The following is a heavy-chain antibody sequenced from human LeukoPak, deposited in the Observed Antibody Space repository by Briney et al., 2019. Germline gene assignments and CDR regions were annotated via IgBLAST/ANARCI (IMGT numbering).Heavy chain of an antibody. CDR2: IIPIFGTA. D-gene: IGHD1-26*01. CDR1: GGTFSSYA. V-gene: IGHV1-69*13. J-gene: IGHJ6*02. CDR3: ARLRVPGNYYYYYGMDV. Sequence: GASVKVSCKASGGTFSSYAISWVRQAPGQGLEWMGGIIPIFGTANYAQKSQGRVTITADESTSTAYMELSSLRSEDTAVYYCARLRVPGNYYYYYGMDVWGQGTTVTVSS.